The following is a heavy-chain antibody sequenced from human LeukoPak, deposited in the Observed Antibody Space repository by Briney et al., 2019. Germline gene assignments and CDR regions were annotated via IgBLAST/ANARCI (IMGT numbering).Heavy chain of an antibody. Sequence: PGRSLRLSCAASGFTFDDYAMHWVRQAPATGLQWVSCISLNMGSIGYADSVKGRFTISRDNAKNSLYLQMNSLRAEDTALYYCAKGIAAMGKYYYYGMDFWGQGSTVTVCS. D-gene: IGHD5-18*01. CDR3: AKGIAAMGKYYYYGMDF. CDR1: GFTFDDYA. CDR2: ISLNMGSI. V-gene: IGHV3-9*01. J-gene: IGHJ6*01.